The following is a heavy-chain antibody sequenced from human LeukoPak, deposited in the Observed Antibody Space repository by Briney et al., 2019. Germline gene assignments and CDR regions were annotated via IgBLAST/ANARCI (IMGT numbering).Heavy chain of an antibody. J-gene: IGHJ6*02. CDR1: GGSISSSSYY. CDR3: ARIAYDALDSYYYGMDV. V-gene: IGHV4-31*03. Sequence: SETLSLTCTVSGGSISSSSYYWGWIRQHPGKGLEWIGYITYSGNTYYYPALNSRVTVSLDTSKTQFSLKLSSVTAADTAVYYCARIAYDALDSYYYGMDVWGQGTTVTVSS. D-gene: IGHD3-3*01. CDR2: ITYSGNT.